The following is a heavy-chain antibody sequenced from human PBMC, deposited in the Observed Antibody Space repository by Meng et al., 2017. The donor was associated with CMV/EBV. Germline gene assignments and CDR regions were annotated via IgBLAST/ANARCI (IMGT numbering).Heavy chain of an antibody. V-gene: IGHV4-39*07. Sequence: GQWLVTPSETLSLTCPVSGGSISSSSYYWGWIRQPPGKGLEWIGSIYYSGSTYYNPSLKSRVTISVDTSKNQFSLKLSSVTAADTAVYYCARGVVTMIVVYDPWGQGTLVTVSS. J-gene: IGHJ5*02. CDR3: ARGVVTMIVVYDP. CDR1: GGSISSSSYY. CDR2: IYYSGST. D-gene: IGHD3-22*01.